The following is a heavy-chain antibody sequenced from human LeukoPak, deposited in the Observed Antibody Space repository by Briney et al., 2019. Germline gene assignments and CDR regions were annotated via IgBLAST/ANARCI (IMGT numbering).Heavy chain of an antibody. Sequence: PETMSLTCAVDSGSLSGYYWSWIRHPPGKGLEWIGEINHSGRTNYNSSLKSRVTISVDTSKNQLSLKLSSVTAADTAMYYCARGPVYDYVWGSDRYSQKPTYYFDYWGQGTLVTVSS. CDR1: SGSLSGYY. D-gene: IGHD3-16*02. J-gene: IGHJ4*02. V-gene: IGHV4-34*01. CDR2: INHSGRT. CDR3: ARGPVYDYVWGSDRYSQKPTYYFDY.